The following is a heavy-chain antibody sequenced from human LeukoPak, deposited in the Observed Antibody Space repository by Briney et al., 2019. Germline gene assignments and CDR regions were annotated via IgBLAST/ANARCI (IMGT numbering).Heavy chain of an antibody. J-gene: IGHJ4*02. CDR2: IIPIFRRA. CDR3: ARVGEFGINSAMVLPD. D-gene: IGHD3-16*01. V-gene: IGHV1-69*13. CDR1: GATFSSYG. Sequence: SVKVSCKVSGATFSSYGFSWVRHAPGQGLERMGGIIPIFRRANYAQKFQDRLTITADESTTEVYMELTRLKSDDTAIYYCARVGEFGINSAMVLPDWGQGSLVSVSS.